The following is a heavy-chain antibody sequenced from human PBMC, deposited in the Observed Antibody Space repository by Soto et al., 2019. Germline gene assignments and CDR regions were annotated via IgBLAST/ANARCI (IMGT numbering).Heavy chain of an antibody. D-gene: IGHD3-22*01. CDR2: IYYSGST. Sequence: SETLSLTCTVSGGSISSYYWSWIRQPPGKGLEWIGYIYYSGSTNYNPSLKSRVTISVDTSKNQFSLKLSSVTAADTAVYYCASHPVYYDSSGYPLYYYYGMDVWGQGTTVT. J-gene: IGHJ6*02. CDR1: GGSISSYY. CDR3: ASHPVYYDSSGYPLYYYYGMDV. V-gene: IGHV4-59*01.